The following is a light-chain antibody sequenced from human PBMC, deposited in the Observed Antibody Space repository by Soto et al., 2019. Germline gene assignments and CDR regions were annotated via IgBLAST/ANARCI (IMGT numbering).Light chain of an antibody. CDR3: QQYKKWPRT. V-gene: IGKV3-15*01. CDR2: DAS. Sequence: EIVITQSPATLSVSPGEGATLSCRASQSVSSNFAWYQQKPGQAPRLLIYDASTRATGIPARFSGSGSGTEFTLTISSLQSEDFAVYYCQQYKKWPRTFGHGTKVDI. CDR1: QSVSSN. J-gene: IGKJ1*01.